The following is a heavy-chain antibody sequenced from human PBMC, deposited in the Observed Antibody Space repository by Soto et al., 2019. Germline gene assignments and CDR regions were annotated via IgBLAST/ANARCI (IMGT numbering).Heavy chain of an antibody. D-gene: IGHD6-19*01. CDR2: ISGSGGST. J-gene: IGHJ5*02. CDR1: AFTFSSYA. CDR3: AKDPRYSSGWYENWFDP. V-gene: IGHV3-23*01. Sequence: GGSLRLSCAASAFTFSSYAMSWVRQAPGKGLEWVSAISGSGGSTYYADSVKGRFTISRDNSKNTLYLQMNSLRAEDTAVYYCAKDPRYSSGWYENWFDPWGQGTLVTVSS.